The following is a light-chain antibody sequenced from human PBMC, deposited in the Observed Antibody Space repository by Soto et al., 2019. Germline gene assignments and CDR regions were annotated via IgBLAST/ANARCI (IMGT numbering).Light chain of an antibody. CDR2: GAS. CDR3: QQYGSSPRT. J-gene: IGKJ1*01. Sequence: EIVLTQSPGTLSLSPGERATLSCRASQSVSNNYLAWYQQKLGQAPRLLISGASSRATGIPDTFSGSGSGTDFTLTISRLEPEDFAVYYCQQYGSSPRTFGQGTKVEIK. CDR1: QSVSNNY. V-gene: IGKV3-20*01.